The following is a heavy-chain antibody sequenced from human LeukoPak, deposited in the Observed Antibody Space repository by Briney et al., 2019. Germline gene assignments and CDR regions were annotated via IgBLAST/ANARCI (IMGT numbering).Heavy chain of an antibody. CDR2: ISSSSSTI. CDR1: GFTFSSYS. J-gene: IGHJ4*02. V-gene: IGHV3-48*01. CDR3: ARRGHFDY. Sequence: GGSLRLSCAASGFTFSSYSMNWVRQAPGKGLEWVSYISSSSSTIYYADSVKGRFTISRDNAKNSLYLQMNSLRAEDTAVYYCARRGHFDYWGQGTLVTVSS. D-gene: IGHD2-15*01.